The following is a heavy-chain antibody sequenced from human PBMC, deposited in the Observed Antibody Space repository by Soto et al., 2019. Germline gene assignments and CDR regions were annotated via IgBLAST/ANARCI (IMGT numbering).Heavy chain of an antibody. CDR2: ISYDGSNK. CDR3: ANTRMEGYCSSTSCYNALLLRYMDV. V-gene: IGHV3-30*18. D-gene: IGHD2-2*02. Sequence: GGSLRLSCAASGFTFSSYGMHWVRQAPGKGLEWVAVISYDGSNKYYADSVKGRFTISRDNSKNTLYLQMNSLRAEDTAVYYCANTRMEGYCSSTSCYNALLLRYMDVWGKGTTVTVSS. J-gene: IGHJ6*03. CDR1: GFTFSSYG.